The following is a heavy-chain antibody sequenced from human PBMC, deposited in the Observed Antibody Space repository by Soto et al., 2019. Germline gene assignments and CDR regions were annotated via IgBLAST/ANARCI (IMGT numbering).Heavy chain of an antibody. CDR3: ARDMFDSSDAFEI. D-gene: IGHD3-10*02. CDR2: IYSGGST. CDR1: GFTVSSNY. J-gene: IGHJ3*02. V-gene: IGHV3-53*01. Sequence: GGSLRLSCAASGFTVSSNYMSWVRQAPGKGLEWVSVIYSGGSTYYADSVKGRFTISRDNSKNTLYLQMNSLRAEDTAVYYCARDMFDSSDAFEIWGQGTMVTVSS.